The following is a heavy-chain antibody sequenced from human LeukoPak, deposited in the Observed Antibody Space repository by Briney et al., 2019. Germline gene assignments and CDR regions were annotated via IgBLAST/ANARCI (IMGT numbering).Heavy chain of an antibody. CDR3: ARSGDFWSGYPYYFDY. J-gene: IGHJ4*02. V-gene: IGHV5-51*01. D-gene: IGHD3-3*01. Sequence: GESLKISCKGSGYSFTSYWIGWVRQMPGKGLEWMGIIYPGDSDTRYSPSFQGQVTISADKSISTAYLQWSSLKASDTAMYYCARSGDFWSGYPYYFDYWGQGTLSPSPQ. CDR1: GYSFTSYW. CDR2: IYPGDSDT.